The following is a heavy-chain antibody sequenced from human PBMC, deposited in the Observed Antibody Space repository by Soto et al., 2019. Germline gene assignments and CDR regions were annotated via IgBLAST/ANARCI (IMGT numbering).Heavy chain of an antibody. J-gene: IGHJ5*02. D-gene: IGHD6-6*01. CDR3: ARVVAARPVWFDP. Sequence: PGGSLRLSCAASGFTFSSYSMNWVRQAPGKGLEWVSSISSSSSYIYYADSVKGRFTISRDNAENSLYLQMNSLRAEDTAVYYCARVVAARPVWFDPWGQGTLVTVSS. CDR1: GFTFSSYS. CDR2: ISSSSSYI. V-gene: IGHV3-21*01.